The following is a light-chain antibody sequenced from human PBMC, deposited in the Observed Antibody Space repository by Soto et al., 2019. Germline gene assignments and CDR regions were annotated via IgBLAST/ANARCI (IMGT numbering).Light chain of an antibody. V-gene: IGLV2-23*01. Sequence: QSALTQPASVSGSPGQSITISCAGSSSDVGSYNLVSWYQQHPGKAPKLMIYEGTKRPSGVSSRFSGYTSGNTASLTISGLQAEDESDYYCCSYADSSTYVFGSGTKV. CDR1: SSDVGSYNL. J-gene: IGLJ1*01. CDR3: CSYADSSTYV. CDR2: EGT.